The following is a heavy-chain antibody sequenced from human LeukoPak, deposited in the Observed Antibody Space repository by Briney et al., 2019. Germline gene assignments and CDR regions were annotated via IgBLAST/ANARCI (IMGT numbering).Heavy chain of an antibody. Sequence: GASVKVSCKASGYTFTGYYMHWVRQAPGQGLEWVGRINPNSGGTNYAQKFQGRVTMTRDTSISTAYMELSRLRSDDTAVYYCARDPLYYYDSSGNDAFDIWGQGTMVTVSS. J-gene: IGHJ3*02. V-gene: IGHV1-2*06. D-gene: IGHD3-22*01. CDR3: ARDPLYYYDSSGNDAFDI. CDR1: GYTFTGYY. CDR2: INPNSGGT.